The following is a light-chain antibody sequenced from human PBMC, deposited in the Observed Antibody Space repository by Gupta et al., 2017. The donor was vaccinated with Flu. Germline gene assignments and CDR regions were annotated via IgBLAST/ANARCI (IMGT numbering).Light chain of an antibody. CDR2: SNS. CDR3: AAWDDSLNGKV. V-gene: IGLV1-44*01. Sequence: QSVLTQPPSVSGTPGQRVTISCSGSKSNIGSNPVNWYQQFPGTAPKLLIYSNSERPSGVPDRFSASKSGTSASLAISGLQSEDEADDDCAAWDDSLNGKVFGGGTKLT. CDR1: KSNIGSNP. J-gene: IGLJ3*02.